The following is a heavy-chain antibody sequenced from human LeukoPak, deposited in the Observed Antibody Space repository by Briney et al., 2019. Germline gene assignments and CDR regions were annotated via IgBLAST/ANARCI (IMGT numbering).Heavy chain of an antibody. J-gene: IGHJ4*02. CDR1: GGSFSGYY. D-gene: IGHD6-6*01. CDR3: ARGEIRPSSSPLNLDY. V-gene: IGHV4-34*01. CDR2: INHSGST. Sequence: AGTLCLTCAVYGGSFSGYYWSWIRQPPGKGLEWIGEINHSGSTNYNPSLKSRVTISVDTSKNQFSLKLSSVTAADTAVYYCARGEIRPSSSPLNLDYWGQGTLVTVSS.